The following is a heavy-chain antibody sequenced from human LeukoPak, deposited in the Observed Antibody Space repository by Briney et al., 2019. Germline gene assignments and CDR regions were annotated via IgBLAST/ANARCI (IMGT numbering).Heavy chain of an antibody. CDR2: IYYGGAT. CDR3: ARESVPGTWIYFDY. D-gene: IGHD1-1*01. J-gene: IGHJ4*02. Sequence: SETLSLTCTVSGGSINNYYWIWIRQPPGKGLEWIGYIYYGGATNYNPSLKSRVTISADTSKNQLSLKLRSVTAADTAVYYCARESVPGTWIYFDYWGQGTLVTVPS. V-gene: IGHV4-59*01. CDR1: GGSINNYY.